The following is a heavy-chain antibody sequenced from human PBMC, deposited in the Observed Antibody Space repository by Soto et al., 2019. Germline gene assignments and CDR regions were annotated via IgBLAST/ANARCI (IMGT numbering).Heavy chain of an antibody. CDR1: GFTFDSYA. CDR3: AKVNYDYVWGSYPYCFDY. D-gene: IGHD3-16*02. J-gene: IGHJ4*02. CDR2: ISGSDDST. Sequence: EVQLLESGGGVVQPGGSLRLSCAASGFTFDSYAMSWVRQAPGKGLEWVSGISGSDDSTYFADSVKGRFTISRDNSKNRLYLQMNSLRAEDTAIYYCAKVNYDYVWGSYPYCFDYWGQGTLVTVSS. V-gene: IGHV3-23*01.